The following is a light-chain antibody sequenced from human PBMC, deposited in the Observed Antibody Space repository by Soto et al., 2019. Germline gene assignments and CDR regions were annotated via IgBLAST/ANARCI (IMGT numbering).Light chain of an antibody. CDR1: QGIRTY. J-gene: IGKJ1*01. CDR2: SAS. Sequence: IQMTQSPSSLSASVGDRVTITRRAKQGIRTYLAWYQQKPGKVPKLLIFSASTLQSGVPPRFSGSGSGTDFTLTISSLQPEDVATYYCQKYDSAPWTFGQGTKVDIK. CDR3: QKYDSAPWT. V-gene: IGKV1-27*01.